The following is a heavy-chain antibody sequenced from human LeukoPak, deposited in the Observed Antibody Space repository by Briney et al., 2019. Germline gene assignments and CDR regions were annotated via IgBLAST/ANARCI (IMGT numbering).Heavy chain of an antibody. Sequence: SETLSLTCTVSGDSISSYYCSWIRQPPGKGLEWIGYIYYSGSTSYNPSLKSRVTISVDTSKNQFSLKLSSVTAADTAVYYCARGRYYYDSSGNNWFDPWGQGTLVTVSS. V-gene: IGHV4-59*01. J-gene: IGHJ5*02. CDR1: GDSISSYY. CDR2: IYYSGST. D-gene: IGHD3-22*01. CDR3: ARGRYYYDSSGNNWFDP.